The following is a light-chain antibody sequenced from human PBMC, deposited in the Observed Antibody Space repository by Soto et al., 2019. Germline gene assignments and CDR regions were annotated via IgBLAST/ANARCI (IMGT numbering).Light chain of an antibody. CDR2: AAS. CDR3: QQYNNWPRT. Sequence: EIVMTQSPATLSVSPGERATLSCRAGQSVNTNLAWYQQKPGQAPRLLLYAASTRATGIPARFSGSGSGAEFTLTISSPQSEDFAIYYCQQYNNWPRTFGQGTKVEIK. J-gene: IGKJ1*01. CDR1: QSVNTN. V-gene: IGKV3-15*01.